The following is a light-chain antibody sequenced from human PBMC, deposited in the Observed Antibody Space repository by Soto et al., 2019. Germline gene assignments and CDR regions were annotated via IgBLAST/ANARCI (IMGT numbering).Light chain of an antibody. CDR2: KAS. CDR1: QSISSF. J-gene: IGKJ1*01. V-gene: IGKV1-5*03. Sequence: DIQMTQSPSTLSASVGDRVTFTCRASQSISSFLAWYQQKPGKAPKLLIYKASTLESGVPSRFSGRGSATEFTLTISRLQPDEFAAYYCQQYHSYPWTVGQGTRVEIK. CDR3: QQYHSYPWT.